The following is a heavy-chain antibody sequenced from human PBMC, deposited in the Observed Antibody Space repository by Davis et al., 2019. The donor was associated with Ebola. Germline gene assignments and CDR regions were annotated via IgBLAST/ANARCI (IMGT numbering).Heavy chain of an antibody. J-gene: IGHJ3*02. CDR1: GYTFTGYY. D-gene: IGHD2-2*01. V-gene: IGHV1-2*02. CDR3: ARGRCTSCSPSLHAFDI. CDR2: INPNSGGT. Sequence: ASVKVSCKASGYTFTGYYMHWVRQAPGQGLEWMGWINPNSGGTNYAQKFQGRVTMTRDTSISTAYMELSRLRSDDTAVYYCARGRCTSCSPSLHAFDIWGQGTMVTVSS.